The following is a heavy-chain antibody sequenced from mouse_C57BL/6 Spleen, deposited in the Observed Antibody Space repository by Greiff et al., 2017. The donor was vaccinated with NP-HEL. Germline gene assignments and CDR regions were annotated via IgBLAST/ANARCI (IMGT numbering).Heavy chain of an antibody. CDR2: ISDGGSYT. D-gene: IGHD2-4*01. V-gene: IGHV5-4*01. Sequence: EVQRVESGGGLVKPGGSLKLSCAASGFTFSSYAMSWVRQTPEKRLEWVATISDGGSYTYYPDNVKGRFTFSRDNAKNNLYLQMSHLKSEDTAMYYCARDDYDYDGPFDYWGQGTTLTVSS. CDR3: ARDDYDYDGPFDY. CDR1: GFTFSSYA. J-gene: IGHJ2*01.